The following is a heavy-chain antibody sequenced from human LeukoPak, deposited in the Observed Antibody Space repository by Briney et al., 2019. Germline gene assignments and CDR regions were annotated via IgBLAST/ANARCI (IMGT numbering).Heavy chain of an antibody. CDR1: GGSISSYY. D-gene: IGHD4-11*01. J-gene: IGHJ6*03. Sequence: SETLSLTCTVSGGSISSYYWGWIRQPPGKGLEWIGSIYYSGSTYYNPSLKSRVTISVDTSKNQFSLKLSSVTAADTAVYYCASYSNGYYYYYMDVWGKGTTVTISS. V-gene: IGHV4-39*01. CDR3: ASYSNGYYYYYMDV. CDR2: IYYSGST.